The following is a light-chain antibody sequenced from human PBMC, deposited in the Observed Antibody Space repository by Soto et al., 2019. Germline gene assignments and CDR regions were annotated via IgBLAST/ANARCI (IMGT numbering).Light chain of an antibody. CDR3: AAWDDSLSCWV. CDR2: SNN. V-gene: IGLV1-47*02. J-gene: IGLJ3*02. Sequence: QAVVTQTPSVSGTPGQRVTISCSGSSSNIGSNYVYWYQQLPGTAPKLLIYSNNQRPSGVPDRVSGSKSSTSTSLAISGLRSEDEDDYYCAAWDDSLSCWVFGGGTKLTVL. CDR1: SSNIGSNY.